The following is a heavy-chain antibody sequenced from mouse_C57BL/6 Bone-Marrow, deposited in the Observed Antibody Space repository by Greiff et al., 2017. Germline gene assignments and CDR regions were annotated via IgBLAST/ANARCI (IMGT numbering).Heavy chain of an antibody. Sequence: QVQLQQSGAELVKPGASVKMSCKASGYTFTTYPIEWMKQNHGKSLEWIGNFHPYNDDTKYNEKFKGKATLTVEKSSSTVYLELSRLTSDDSAVYYCARNGLGGSSSGGYFDVWGTGTTVTVSS. CDR2: FHPYNDDT. CDR1: GYTFTTYP. CDR3: ARNGLGGSSSGGYFDV. J-gene: IGHJ1*03. V-gene: IGHV1-47*01. D-gene: IGHD1-1*01.